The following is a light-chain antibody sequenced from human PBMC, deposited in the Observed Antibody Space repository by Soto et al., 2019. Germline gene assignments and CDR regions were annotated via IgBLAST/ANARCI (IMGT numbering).Light chain of an antibody. CDR2: DAS. V-gene: IGKV3-11*01. CDR3: QQYSSWPFT. J-gene: IGKJ4*01. CDR1: QSVNSY. Sequence: EIVLTQSPATLSLSPGERATLSCRASQSVNSYLAWYQQKPGQDPRLLIYDASSRATGIPARFSGSGSGTDFTLTISSLEPEDIAVYYCQQYSSWPFTFGAGTKVEIK.